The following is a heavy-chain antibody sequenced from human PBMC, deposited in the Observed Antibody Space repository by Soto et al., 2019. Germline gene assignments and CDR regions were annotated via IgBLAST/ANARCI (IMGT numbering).Heavy chain of an antibody. Sequence: SVKVSCKASGGTFSSYAISWVRQAPGQGLEWRGGIIPICGTANYAQKFPGRVTITADESTSTAYMELSSLRSEDTAVYYCARYNDFWSGYSPLYNVYDPLYGTDVWG. CDR1: GGTFSSYA. D-gene: IGHD3-3*01. J-gene: IGHJ6*02. CDR3: ARYNDFWSGYSPLYNVYDPLYGTDV. CDR2: IIPICGTA. V-gene: IGHV1-69*13.